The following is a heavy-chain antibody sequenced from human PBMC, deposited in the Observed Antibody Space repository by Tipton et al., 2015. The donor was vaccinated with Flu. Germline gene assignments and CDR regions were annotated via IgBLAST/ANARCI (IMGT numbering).Heavy chain of an antibody. CDR3: ARGRRLNRAPGQLDV. CDR2: IYYSGST. Sequence: TLSLTCTVSGGSISSGGYYWSWIRQPPGKGLEWIGYIYYSGSTYYTPSLKSRVTISVDTSKNQFSLKLSSVTAADTGVYYCARGRRLNRAPGQLDVWGQGTTVTVSS. CDR1: GGSISSGGYY. V-gene: IGHV4-31*03. J-gene: IGHJ6*02. D-gene: IGHD1-14*01.